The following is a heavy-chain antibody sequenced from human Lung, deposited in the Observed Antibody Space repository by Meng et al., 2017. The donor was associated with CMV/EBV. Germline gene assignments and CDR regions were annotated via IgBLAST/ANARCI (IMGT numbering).Heavy chain of an antibody. CDR2: ISGGGDRT. V-gene: IGHV3-23*01. CDR1: GFPFSSYA. Sequence: GESLKISCAASGFPFSSYAMSWVRQAPGKGLEWVSAISGGGDRTYNADSVRGRFTISRDESKNTVYLQMSSLRAEDTAVYYCAKGPLRSGSYPSYFDYWGQGXLVTVSS. CDR3: AKGPLRSGSYPSYFDY. J-gene: IGHJ4*02. D-gene: IGHD1-26*01.